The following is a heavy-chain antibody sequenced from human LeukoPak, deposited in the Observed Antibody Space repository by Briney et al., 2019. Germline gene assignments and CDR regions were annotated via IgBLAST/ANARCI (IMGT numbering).Heavy chain of an antibody. CDR1: GFTFDDYA. D-gene: IGHD6-13*01. Sequence: GGSLRLSCAASGFTFDDYAMHWVRQAPGKGLEWVSGISWNSGSIGYADSVKGRFTISRDNAKNSLYLQMNSLRAEDTALYYCAKDIGYSSSLPERWGQGTLATVSS. V-gene: IGHV3-9*01. CDR2: ISWNSGSI. J-gene: IGHJ4*02. CDR3: AKDIGYSSSLPER.